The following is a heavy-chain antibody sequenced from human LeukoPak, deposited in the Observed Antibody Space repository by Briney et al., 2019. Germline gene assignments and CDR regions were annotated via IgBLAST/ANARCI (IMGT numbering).Heavy chain of an antibody. CDR2: INPSGGST. CDR3: ARDWVTDETLGYYYYGMDV. V-gene: IGHV1-46*01. CDR1: GYTFTSYY. J-gene: IGHJ6*02. Sequence: GASVKVSCKASGYTFTSYYMHWVRQAPGQGLEWMGIINPSGGSTSYAQKFQGRVTMTRDTSTSTVYMELSSLRSEDTAVYYCARDWVTDETLGYYYYGMDVWGQGTTVTVSS. D-gene: IGHD2-21*02.